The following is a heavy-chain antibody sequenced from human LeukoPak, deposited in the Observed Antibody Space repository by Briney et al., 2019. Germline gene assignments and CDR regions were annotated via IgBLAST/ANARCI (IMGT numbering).Heavy chain of an antibody. CDR3: ARGLRYYDSSGYSFDY. CDR2: IYYSGST. CDR1: GGSISSSSYY. J-gene: IGHJ4*02. Sequence: SETLSLTCTVSGGSISSSSYYWGWIRQPPGKGLEWIGSIYYSGSTYYNPSLKSRVTISVDTSKNQFSLKLSSVTAADTAVYYCARGLRYYDSSGYSFDYWGQGTLVTVSS. D-gene: IGHD3-22*01. V-gene: IGHV4-39*07.